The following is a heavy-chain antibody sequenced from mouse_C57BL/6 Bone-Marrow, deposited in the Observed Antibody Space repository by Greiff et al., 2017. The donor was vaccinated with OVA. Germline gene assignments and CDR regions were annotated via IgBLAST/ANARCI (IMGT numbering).Heavy chain of an antibody. Sequence: VQLQQSGPVLVKPGASVKMSCKASGYTFTDYYMNWVKQSHGKSLEWIGVINPYNGGTSYNQKFKGKATLTVDKSSSTAYMELNSLTSEDSAVYYCARPYYYGSSRDWYFDVWGTGTTVTVSS. CDR2: INPYNGGT. J-gene: IGHJ1*03. D-gene: IGHD1-1*01. CDR1: GYTFTDYY. CDR3: ARPYYYGSSRDWYFDV. V-gene: IGHV1-19*01.